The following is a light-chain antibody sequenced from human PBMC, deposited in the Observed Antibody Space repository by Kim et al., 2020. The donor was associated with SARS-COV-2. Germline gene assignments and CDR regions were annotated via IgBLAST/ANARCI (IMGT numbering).Light chain of an antibody. Sequence: ATVGDRVIITCRASQSIGTRMAWYQQKPGRAPKHLFYKTSSLESGVPSRFRGSGSGTEFILTIRSLQPDDFATYCCQQYDGYSRTFGQGTKVDIK. CDR2: KTS. CDR1: QSIGTR. V-gene: IGKV1-5*03. CDR3: QQYDGYSRT. J-gene: IGKJ1*01.